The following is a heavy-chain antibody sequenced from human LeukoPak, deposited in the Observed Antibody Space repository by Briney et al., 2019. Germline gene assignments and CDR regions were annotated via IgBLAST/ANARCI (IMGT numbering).Heavy chain of an antibody. CDR3: ARPLGYCSGGSCYENPYFGY. Sequence: QAGGSLRLSWAASGFTFSSYAMHWVRQAPGKGLERVAVISYDGSNKYYADSVKGRFTISRDNSKNTLYLQMNSLRAEDTAVYYCARPLGYCSGGSCYENPYFGYWGQGTLVTVSS. D-gene: IGHD2-15*01. CDR1: GFTFSSYA. V-gene: IGHV3-30-3*01. J-gene: IGHJ4*02. CDR2: ISYDGSNK.